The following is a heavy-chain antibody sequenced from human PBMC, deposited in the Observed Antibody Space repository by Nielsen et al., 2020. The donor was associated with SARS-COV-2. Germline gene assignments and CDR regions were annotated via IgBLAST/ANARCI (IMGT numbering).Heavy chain of an antibody. V-gene: IGHV3-13*01. CDR2: IGTAGDT. D-gene: IGHD3-22*01. J-gene: IGHJ4*02. CDR3: ARVRYDSSGYYSYFDY. CDR1: GFTFSSYD. Sequence: GGSLRLPCAASGFTFSSYDMHWVRQATGKGLEWVSAIGTAGDTYYPGSVKGRFTISRENAKNSLYLQMNSLRAGDTAVYYCARVRYDSSGYYSYFDYWGQGTLVTVSS.